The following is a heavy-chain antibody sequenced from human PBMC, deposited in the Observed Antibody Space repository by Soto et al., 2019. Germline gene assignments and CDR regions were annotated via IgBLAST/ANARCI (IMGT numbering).Heavy chain of an antibody. J-gene: IGHJ4*02. CDR1: GGSISSGGYY. Sequence: SETLSLTCTVSGGSISSGGYYWSWIRQHPGKGLEWIGYIYYSGSTYYNPSLKSRVTISVDTSKNQFSLKLSSVTAADTAVYYCARSGDPYYYDSSGYRRGYFDYWGQGTLVTVSS. CDR2: IYYSGST. D-gene: IGHD3-22*01. CDR3: ARSGDPYYYDSSGYRRGYFDY. V-gene: IGHV4-31*03.